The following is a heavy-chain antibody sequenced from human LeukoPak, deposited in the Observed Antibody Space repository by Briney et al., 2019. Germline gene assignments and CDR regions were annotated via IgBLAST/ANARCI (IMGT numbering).Heavy chain of an antibody. V-gene: IGHV3-23*01. D-gene: IGHD6-19*01. Sequence: PGGSLRLSCAASGFTFSSYALNWVRQAPGTGLEWVSVMSGNGGSTYYADSVKGRFAISRDNSKNTLYLQMNSLRAEDVAVYYCARSLIRSTGWYDYWGQGTLVTVSS. J-gene: IGHJ4*02. CDR2: MSGNGGST. CDR1: GFTFSSYA. CDR3: ARSLIRSTGWYDY.